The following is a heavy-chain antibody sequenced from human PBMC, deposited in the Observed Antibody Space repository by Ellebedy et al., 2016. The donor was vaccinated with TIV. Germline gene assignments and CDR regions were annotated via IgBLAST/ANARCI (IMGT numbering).Heavy chain of an antibody. V-gene: IGHV3-30*07. CDR2: ISFDGGYK. J-gene: IGHJ6*02. Sequence: GESLKISCAASGSNFNSHAMHWVRQASGKGLEWVAVISFDGGYKDYADSVKGRFTISRDNAKNSLYLQMNSLRADDTAVYYCARDLYYGIDFWGQGTTVTVSS. D-gene: IGHD2-8*01. CDR1: GSNFNSHA. CDR3: ARDLYYGIDF.